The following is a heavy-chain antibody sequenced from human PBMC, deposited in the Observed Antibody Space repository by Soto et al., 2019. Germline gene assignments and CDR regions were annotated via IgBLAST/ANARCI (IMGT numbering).Heavy chain of an antibody. CDR2: ISAYNGNT. V-gene: IGHV1-18*01. J-gene: IGHJ5*02. D-gene: IGHD3-10*01. CDR3: ARDTGVSGSYHEGNWFDP. Sequence: VNVSCKASGYTFTSYGISWVRQAPGQGLEWMGWISAYNGNTNYAQKLQGRVTMTTDTSTSTAYMELRSLRSDDTAVYYCARDTGVSGSYHEGNWFDPWGQGTLVTVSS. CDR1: GYTFTSYG.